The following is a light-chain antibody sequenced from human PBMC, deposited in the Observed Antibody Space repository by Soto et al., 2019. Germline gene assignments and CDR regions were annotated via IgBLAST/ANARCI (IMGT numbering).Light chain of an antibody. Sequence: EIVLTQSPATLSLSPGERATLSCRASQSVSSSYLAWYQQKPGQAPRLLIYGASSRATGIPDRFSGSGSGTDFTLTIIRLEPEDFAVYYCQQDGSSPITFGQGTRLQIK. V-gene: IGKV3-20*01. CDR2: GAS. J-gene: IGKJ5*01. CDR3: QQDGSSPIT. CDR1: QSVSSSY.